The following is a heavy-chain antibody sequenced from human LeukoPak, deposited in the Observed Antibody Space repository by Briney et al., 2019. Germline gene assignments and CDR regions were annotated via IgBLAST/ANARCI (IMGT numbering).Heavy chain of an antibody. Sequence: GASVKVSCKASGYTFTSYGISWVRQAPGQGLEWMGWISAYNGNTNYAQKLQGRVTMTTDTSTSTAYMELRSLRSDDTAVYYCARWPETYYDFWSGYHAFDYWGQGTLVTVSS. D-gene: IGHD3-3*01. V-gene: IGHV1-18*01. CDR3: ARWPETYYDFWSGYHAFDY. J-gene: IGHJ4*02. CDR1: GYTFTSYG. CDR2: ISAYNGNT.